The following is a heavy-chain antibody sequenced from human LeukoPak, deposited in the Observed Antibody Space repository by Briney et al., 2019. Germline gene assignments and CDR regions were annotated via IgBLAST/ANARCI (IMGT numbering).Heavy chain of an antibody. J-gene: IGHJ4*02. D-gene: IGHD3-22*01. CDR1: GFTFRSYG. Sequence: GRSLRLSCAASGFTFRSYGMHWVRQAPGKGLEWVALISYDGSKKYYADSVKGRFPISRDNSKNTLYLQMNSLRAGDTAVYYCAKESHDSSGYYHYFDYWGQGALVTVSS. CDR3: AKESHDSSGYYHYFDY. V-gene: IGHV3-30*18. CDR2: ISYDGSKK.